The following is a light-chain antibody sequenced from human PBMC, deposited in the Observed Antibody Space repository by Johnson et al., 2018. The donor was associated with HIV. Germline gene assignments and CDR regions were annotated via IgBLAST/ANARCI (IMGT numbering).Light chain of an antibody. V-gene: IGLV1-51*01. Sequence: QSVLTQPPSVSAVPGQKVIISCSGRSSNIGSNYVSWYQHLPGTAPKLLIYENNKRPSGIPDRFSASKSGASATLGITGLQTGDEADYYCGTWDSSLTSGGIFGTGTKVTVL. CDR3: GTWDSSLTSGGI. CDR2: ENN. CDR1: SSNIGSNY. J-gene: IGLJ1*01.